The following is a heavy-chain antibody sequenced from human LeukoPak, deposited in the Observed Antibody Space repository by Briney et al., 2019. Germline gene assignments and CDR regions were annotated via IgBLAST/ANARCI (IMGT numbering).Heavy chain of an antibody. J-gene: IGHJ4*02. CDR2: ISSSSSYI. Sequence: GGSLRLSCAASGFTFSSYSMNWVRQAPGKGLEWVSSISSSSSYIYYADSVKGRFTISRDNAKNSLYLQMNSLRAEDTAVYYRARDRGVPAATYYFDYWGQGTLVTVSS. D-gene: IGHD2-2*01. CDR3: ARDRGVPAATYYFDY. V-gene: IGHV3-21*01. CDR1: GFTFSSYS.